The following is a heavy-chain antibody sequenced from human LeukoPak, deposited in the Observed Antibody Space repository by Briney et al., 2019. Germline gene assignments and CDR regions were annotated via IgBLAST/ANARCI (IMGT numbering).Heavy chain of an antibody. CDR2: ISYDGSNK. V-gene: IGHV3-30*18. J-gene: IGHJ1*01. Sequence: GGSLRLSCAASGFTFSTYGTHWVRQAPGKGLEWVAFISYDGSNKYYADSVKGRFTISRDNSKNTLYLQMNSLRAEDTAVYYCAKAIYSGSYYGLYFQHWGQGTLVTVSS. CDR3: AKAIYSGSYYGLYFQH. D-gene: IGHD1-26*01. CDR1: GFTFSTYG.